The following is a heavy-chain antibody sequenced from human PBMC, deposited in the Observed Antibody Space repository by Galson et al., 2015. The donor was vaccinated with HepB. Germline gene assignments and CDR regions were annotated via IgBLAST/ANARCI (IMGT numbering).Heavy chain of an antibody. CDR2: INPSGGST. Sequence: SVKVSCKASGYTFTSYYMHWVRQAPGQGLEWMGIINPSGGSTSYAQKFQGRVTMTRDTSTSTVYMELSSLRSEDTAVYYCARDRKFGYDSSGYHLNAFDIWGRGTMVTVSS. D-gene: IGHD3-22*01. CDR3: ARDRKFGYDSSGYHLNAFDI. V-gene: IGHV1-46*01. J-gene: IGHJ3*02. CDR1: GYTFTSYY.